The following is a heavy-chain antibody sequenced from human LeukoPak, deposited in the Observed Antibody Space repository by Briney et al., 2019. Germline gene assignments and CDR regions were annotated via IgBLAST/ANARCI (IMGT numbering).Heavy chain of an antibody. CDR2: ISYDGSNK. CDR1: GFTFSSYA. CDR3: ARDDHSTVTTLGFDY. D-gene: IGHD4-11*01. J-gene: IGHJ4*02. V-gene: IGHV3-30-3*01. Sequence: GGSLRLSCAASGFTFSSYAMHWVRQAPGKGLEGVAVISYDGSNKYYADSVKGRFTISRDNSKNTLYLQMNSLRAEDTAVYYCARDDHSTVTTLGFDYWGQGTLVTVSS.